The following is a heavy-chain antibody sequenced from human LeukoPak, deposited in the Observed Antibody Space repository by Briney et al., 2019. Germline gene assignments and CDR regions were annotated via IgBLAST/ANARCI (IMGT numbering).Heavy chain of an antibody. CDR2: ISSSSSYI. J-gene: IGHJ4*02. V-gene: IGHV3-21*01. Sequence: KPGGSLRLSRAASGFTFSSYSMNGVPQAPGKRLECVSSISSSSSYIYYADSVKGQFTISRAHATNSLYLQMTSLSAHGTVVYCCATASVAATYSDYWGQGTLVTASS. D-gene: IGHD6-19*01. CDR3: ATASVAATYSDY. CDR1: GFTFSSYS.